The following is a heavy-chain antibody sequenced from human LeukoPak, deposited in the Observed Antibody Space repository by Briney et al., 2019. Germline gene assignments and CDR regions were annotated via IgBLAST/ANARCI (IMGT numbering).Heavy chain of an antibody. CDR2: INPNSGGT. CDR3: AKDFEYSSGWYHY. J-gene: IGHJ4*02. D-gene: IGHD6-19*01. Sequence: ASVKVSCKASGYTFTGYYMHWVRQAPGQGLEWMGWINPNSGGTNYAQKFQGRVTMTRDTSISTAYMELSRLRSDDTAVYYCAKDFEYSSGWYHYWGQGTLVTVSS. CDR1: GYTFTGYY. V-gene: IGHV1-2*02.